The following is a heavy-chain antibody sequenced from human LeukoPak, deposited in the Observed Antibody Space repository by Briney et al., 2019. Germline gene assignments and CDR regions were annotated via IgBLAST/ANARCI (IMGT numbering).Heavy chain of an antibody. CDR2: INWSGGSR. CDR3: ARKYSGSYGLDY. J-gene: IGHJ4*02. D-gene: IGHD1-26*01. V-gene: IGHV3-20*04. Sequence: GGSLRLSCAASGFTFDDYGMTWVRQGPGKGLEWVSGINWSGGSRGYADSVKGRFTISRDNAKRSLYLHMSSLRAEDTALYYCARKYSGSYGLDYWGQGTPVTVSS. CDR1: GFTFDDYG.